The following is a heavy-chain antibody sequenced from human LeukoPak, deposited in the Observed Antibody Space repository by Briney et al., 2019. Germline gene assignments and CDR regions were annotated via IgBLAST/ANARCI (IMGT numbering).Heavy chain of an antibody. CDR2: IRSKAYGGTT. J-gene: IGHJ6*02. CDR3: TRDQNWGNYYGMDV. V-gene: IGHV3-49*03. D-gene: IGHD7-27*01. CDR1: GFTFGDYA. Sequence: GRSLRLSCTASGFTFGDYAMSWFRQAPGKGLEWVGFIRSKAYGGTTEYAASVKGRFTISRDDSKSIAYLQMNSLKTEDTAVYYCTRDQNWGNYYGMDVWGQGTTVTVSS.